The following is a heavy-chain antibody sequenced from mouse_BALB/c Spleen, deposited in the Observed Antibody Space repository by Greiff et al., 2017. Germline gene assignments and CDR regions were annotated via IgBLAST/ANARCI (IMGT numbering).Heavy chain of an antibody. CDR1: GYTFTSYC. V-gene: IGHV1-87*01. Sequence: QVQLQESGAELARPGASVKLSCKASGYTFTSYCMQWVKQRPGQGLEWIGAIYPGDGDTRYTQKFKGKATLTADKSSSTAYMQLSSLASEDSAVYYCARWYDRFDYWGQGTTLTVSS. J-gene: IGHJ2*01. D-gene: IGHD2-14*01. CDR3: ARWYDRFDY. CDR2: IYPGDGDT.